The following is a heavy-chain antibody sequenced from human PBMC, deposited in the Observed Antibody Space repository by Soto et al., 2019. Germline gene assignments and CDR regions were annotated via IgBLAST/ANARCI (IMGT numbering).Heavy chain of an antibody. CDR3: ARGEGGYCSSTTCPPFDY. Sequence: QVQLVESGGGLAKPGGSLRLSCAASGFTFRAYYMSWIRQAPGKGLEWVSYISRGGTNIYYAGSVKGRFTSSRDNAKNSLDLQMNSLGVEDTAVYYCARGEGGYCSSTTCPPFDYWGQGTLVTVSP. CDR2: ISRGGTNI. V-gene: IGHV3-11*01. J-gene: IGHJ4*02. CDR1: GFTFRAYY. D-gene: IGHD2-2*01.